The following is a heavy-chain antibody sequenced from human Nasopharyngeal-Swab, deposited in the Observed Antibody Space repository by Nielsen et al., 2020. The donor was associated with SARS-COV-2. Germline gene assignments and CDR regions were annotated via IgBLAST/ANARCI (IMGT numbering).Heavy chain of an antibody. V-gene: IGHV1-58*02. J-gene: IGHJ6*02. CDR1: GFTFTSSA. CDR2: IVVGSGNT. Sequence: SVKVSCKASGFTFTSSAMQWVRQARGQRLEWIGWIVVGSGNTNYVQKFQERVTITRDMSTSTAYMELSSLRSEDTAVYYCAAAYYDILTGLDYYYYYGMDVWGQGTTVTVSS. D-gene: IGHD3-9*01. CDR3: AAAYYDILTGLDYYYYYGMDV.